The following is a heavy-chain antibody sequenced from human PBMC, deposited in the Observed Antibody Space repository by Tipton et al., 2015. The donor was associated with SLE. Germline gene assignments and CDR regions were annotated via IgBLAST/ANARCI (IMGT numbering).Heavy chain of an antibody. J-gene: IGHJ6*03. CDR1: GASISGGAYY. V-gene: IGHV4-31*02. Sequence: GASISGGAYYWSWIRQHPGKGLEWIGYIYYSGSTFYNPSLKSRLTLSLDTSEKQFSLKLSSVTAADTAVYYCARGSRDSIYYYYYMDVWGKGTTVTVSS. CDR2: IYYSGST. CDR3: ARGSRDSIYYYYYMDV. D-gene: IGHD2-15*01.